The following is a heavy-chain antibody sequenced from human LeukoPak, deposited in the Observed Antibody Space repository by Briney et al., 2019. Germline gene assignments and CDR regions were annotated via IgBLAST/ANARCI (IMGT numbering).Heavy chain of an antibody. Sequence: GGSLRLSCAASGFTFSSSWMSWVRQAPGKGLEWVSAISGSGGSTYYADSVKGRFTISRDNSKNTLYLQMNSLRAEDTAVYYCAKDGQEDPVDYWGQGTLVTVSS. CDR2: ISGSGGST. CDR3: AKDGQEDPVDY. V-gene: IGHV3-23*01. J-gene: IGHJ4*02. CDR1: GFTFSSSW.